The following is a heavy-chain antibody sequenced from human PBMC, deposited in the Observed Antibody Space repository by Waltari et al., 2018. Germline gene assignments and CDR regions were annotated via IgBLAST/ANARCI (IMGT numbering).Heavy chain of an antibody. CDR1: GGSISSSSYY. J-gene: IGHJ4*02. D-gene: IGHD2-15*01. V-gene: IGHV4-39*07. CDR2: IYYSGST. CDR3: AKYDPDCSGGSCPLDY. Sequence: QLQLQESGPGLVKPSETLSLTCTVSGGSISSSSYYWGWIRQPPGQGLEWIGSIYYSGSTYYNPSLKSRVTISVDTSKNQFSLKLSSVTAADTAVYYCAKYDPDCSGGSCPLDYWGQGTLVTVSS.